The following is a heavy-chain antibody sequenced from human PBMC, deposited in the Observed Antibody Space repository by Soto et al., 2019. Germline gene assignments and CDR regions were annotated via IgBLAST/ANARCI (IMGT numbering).Heavy chain of an antibody. CDR2: ISTSSSYI. CDR3: ARVIDSNNVFNY. Sequence: GGSLRLSCAASGFTFSSYSMNWVRQAPGKGLEWVSFISTSSSYIYYADSVKGRFTISRDNAKNSLYLQMNSLRAEDTAVYYCARVIDSNNVFNYWGQGTLVPVSS. CDR1: GFTFSSYS. D-gene: IGHD4-4*01. V-gene: IGHV3-21*01. J-gene: IGHJ4*02.